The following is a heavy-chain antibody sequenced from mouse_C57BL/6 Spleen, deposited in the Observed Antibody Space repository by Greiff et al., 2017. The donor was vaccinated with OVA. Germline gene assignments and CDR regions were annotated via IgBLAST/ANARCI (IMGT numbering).Heavy chain of an antibody. J-gene: IGHJ4*01. D-gene: IGHD3-1*01. CDR1: GYTFTDYY. CDR3: ARRVGDAMDY. CDR2: INPNNGGT. Sequence: VQLQQSGPELVKPGASVKISCKASGYTFTDYYMNWVKQSHGKSLEWIGDINPNNGGTSYNQKFKGKATLTVDKFSSTAYMELRSLTSEDSAVYYCARRVGDAMDYWGQGTSVTVSS. V-gene: IGHV1-26*01.